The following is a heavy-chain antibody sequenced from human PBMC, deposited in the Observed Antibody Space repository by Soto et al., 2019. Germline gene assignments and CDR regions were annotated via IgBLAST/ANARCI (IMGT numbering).Heavy chain of an antibody. D-gene: IGHD6-13*01. CDR3: AKSAPGNSWSPED. V-gene: IGHV3-30*18. J-gene: IGHJ4*02. CDR2: ISYDGSNK. Sequence: GGSLRLSCAASGFTFSSCAMHWVRQAPGKGLEWVALISYDGSNKYYADSVRGRFTISRDNSKNTLYLQMNSLRGEDTAVFYCAKSAPGNSWSPEDWGQGTLVTVSS. CDR1: GFTFSSCA.